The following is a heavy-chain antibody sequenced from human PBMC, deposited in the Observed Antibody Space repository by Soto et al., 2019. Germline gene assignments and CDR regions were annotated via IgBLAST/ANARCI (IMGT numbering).Heavy chain of an antibody. V-gene: IGHV3-21*01. J-gene: IGHJ6*02. Sequence: EVQLVESGGGLVKPGGSLRLSCAASGFTFRTYTMNWVRQAPGKGLEWVSGIRGFSPYTFYAESVKGRFTISRDNAKHSLYLQMNSLRAEHTAVYYCARDRGYDAHDYYYNAMDVWGQGTTVTVSS. CDR2: IRGFSPYT. D-gene: IGHD3-10*01. CDR1: GFTFRTYT. CDR3: ARDRGYDAHDYYYNAMDV.